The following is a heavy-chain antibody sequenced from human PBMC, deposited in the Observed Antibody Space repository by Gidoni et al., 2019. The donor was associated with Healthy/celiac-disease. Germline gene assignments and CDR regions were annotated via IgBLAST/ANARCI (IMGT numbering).Heavy chain of an antibody. V-gene: IGHV3-30-3*01. CDR1: GFTFSSYA. Sequence: QVQLVESGGGVVQPGRSLRLSCAASGFTFSSYAMHWVRQAPGKGLEWVAVISYDGSNKYYADSVKGRFTISRDNSKNTLYLQMNSLRAEDTAVYYCARGGGWFNYYYYGMDVWGQGTTVTVSS. J-gene: IGHJ6*02. D-gene: IGHD6-19*01. CDR3: ARGGGWFNYYYYGMDV. CDR2: ISYDGSNK.